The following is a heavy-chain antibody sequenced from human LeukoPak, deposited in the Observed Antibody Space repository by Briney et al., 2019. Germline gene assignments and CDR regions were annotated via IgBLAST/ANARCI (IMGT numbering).Heavy chain of an antibody. D-gene: IGHD6-19*01. V-gene: IGHV3-7*01. J-gene: IGHJ4*02. CDR3: ARSVAGYYFDY. CDR2: IKQDGSEK. Sequence: GGSLRLSCAASGFTFSSYWMSWVRQAPGKGLEWVANIKQDGSEKYYVDSVKGRFTISRDNAKNSLYLQMNSLRAEGTAVYYCARSVAGYYFDYWGQGTLVTVSS. CDR1: GFTFSSYW.